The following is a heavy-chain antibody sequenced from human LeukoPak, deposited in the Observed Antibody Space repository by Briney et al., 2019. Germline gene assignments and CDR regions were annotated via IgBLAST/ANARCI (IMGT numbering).Heavy chain of an antibody. Sequence: SVKVSCKASGGTFSSYAISWVRQAPGQGLEWMGGIIPIFGTANYAQKFQGRVTITADESTSTAYMELSSLGSEDTAVYYCARVAYDSSGYYFPFDYWGQGTLVTVSS. D-gene: IGHD3-22*01. CDR3: ARVAYDSSGYYFPFDY. J-gene: IGHJ4*02. V-gene: IGHV1-69*13. CDR2: IIPIFGTA. CDR1: GGTFSSYA.